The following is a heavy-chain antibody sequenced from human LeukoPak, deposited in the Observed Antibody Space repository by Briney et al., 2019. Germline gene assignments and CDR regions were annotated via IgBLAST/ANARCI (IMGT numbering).Heavy chain of an antibody. CDR3: ARVAIYCGGHCYSDY. D-gene: IGHD2-21*02. V-gene: IGHV1-2*06. Sequence: ASVKVSCKASGYTFTGYYMHWVRQAPGQGLEWMGRINPNSGGTNYAQKFQGRVTMTRDTSISTAYMELSRPRSDDTAVYYCARVAIYCGGHCYSDYWGQGTLVTVSS. CDR2: INPNSGGT. CDR1: GYTFTGYY. J-gene: IGHJ4*02.